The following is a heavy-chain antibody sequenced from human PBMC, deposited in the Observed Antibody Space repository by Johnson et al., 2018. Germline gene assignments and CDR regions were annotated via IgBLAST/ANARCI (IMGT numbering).Heavy chain of an antibody. CDR1: GGSLSGYY. V-gene: IGHV3-9*01. D-gene: IGHD6-13*01. Sequence: EVQLRQGGAGLLEPSETLSLSCAVYGGSLSGYYWSWTRQPPGKGLEWVSGISWNSGSIGSAASVKGRFTISRDNAKNSLYLQMNSLSAEETALYYCAKDWEIAAVGTGGYFHHWGQGTLVTVSS. J-gene: IGHJ1*01. CDR3: AKDWEIAAVGTGGYFHH. CDR2: ISWNSGSI.